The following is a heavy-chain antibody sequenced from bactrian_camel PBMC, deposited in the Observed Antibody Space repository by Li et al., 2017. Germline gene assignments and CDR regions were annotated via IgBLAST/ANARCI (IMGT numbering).Heavy chain of an antibody. Sequence: VQLVESGGASVQTGGSLRLSCAFSGITRNTHCMAWFRQAPGKEREGVAFVDGTGNTAVADSVKGRFTISKDDAKYTLYLQMSNLQPEDTATYFCAEGRGSCGEHCYSLNYWGQGTQVTVS. J-gene: IGHJ4*01. V-gene: IGHV3S1*01. CDR2: VDGTGNT. D-gene: IGHD2*01. CDR1: GITRNTHC. CDR3: AEGRGSCGEHCYSLNY.